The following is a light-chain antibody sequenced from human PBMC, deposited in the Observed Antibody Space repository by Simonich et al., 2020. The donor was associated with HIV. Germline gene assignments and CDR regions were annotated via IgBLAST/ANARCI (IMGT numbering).Light chain of an antibody. J-gene: IGKJ3*01. CDR2: GAS. CDR1: QSVSSN. V-gene: IGKV3-15*01. Sequence: EIVMTQSPATLSVSPGERATLSCRASQSVSSNLAWYQQKPGQSPRLLIYGASARATGIPARFSGSGSGTEFTLTISSLQSEDFATYYCQQYYSTPFTFGPGTKVDIK. CDR3: QQYYSTPFT.